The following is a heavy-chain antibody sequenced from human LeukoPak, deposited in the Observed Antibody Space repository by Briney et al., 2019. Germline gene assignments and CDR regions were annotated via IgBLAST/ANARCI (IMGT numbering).Heavy chain of an antibody. D-gene: IGHD3-3*02. J-gene: IGHJ4*02. CDR2: IYYSGST. Sequence: PSETLSLTCTVSGGSISSDKCYLSWIRQPPGKGLEWIGYIYYSGSTSYYPSLKSRVTISLDTSKNQFSLKLSSVTAADTAVCYCAGHFRKWDSPLFDYWGQGTLVTVSS. CDR1: GGSISSDKCY. CDR3: AGHFRKWDSPLFDY. V-gene: IGHV4-30-4*01.